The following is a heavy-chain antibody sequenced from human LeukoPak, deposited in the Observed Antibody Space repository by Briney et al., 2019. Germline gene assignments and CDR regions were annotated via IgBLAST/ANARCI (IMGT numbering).Heavy chain of an antibody. CDR2: INHSGST. J-gene: IGHJ4*02. Sequence: SETLSPTCAVYGGSFSGYYWSWIRQPPGKGLEWIGEINHSGSTNYNPSLKSRVTISVDTSKNQFSLKLSSVTAADTAVYYCARGVGWLQAFDYWGQGTLVTVSS. D-gene: IGHD5-24*01. V-gene: IGHV4-34*01. CDR3: ARGVGWLQAFDY. CDR1: GGSFSGYY.